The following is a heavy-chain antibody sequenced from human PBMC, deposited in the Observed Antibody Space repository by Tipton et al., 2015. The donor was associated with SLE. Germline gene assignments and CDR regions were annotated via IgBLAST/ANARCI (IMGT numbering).Heavy chain of an antibody. D-gene: IGHD3-10*01. J-gene: IGHJ4*02. Sequence: TLSLTCTVSALSISSGGYYWCWIRPHPGTGLEWIGYIYYSGSTYYNPSLKSRVTISVDTSKNQFSLKLSSVTAADTAVYYCARDYGDNYYCSGRYFDYWGQGTLVTVSS. CDR2: IYYSGST. CDR3: ARDYGDNYYCSGRYFDY. CDR1: ALSISSGGYY. V-gene: IGHV4-31*03.